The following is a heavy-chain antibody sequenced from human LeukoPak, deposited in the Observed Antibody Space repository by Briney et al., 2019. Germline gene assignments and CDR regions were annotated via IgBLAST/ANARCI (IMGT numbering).Heavy chain of an antibody. V-gene: IGHV4-4*07. J-gene: IGHJ5*02. CDR2: IYTSGST. D-gene: IGHD4-17*01. CDR3: ARALDYGDFPTANWFDP. CDR1: GGSISSYY. Sequence: PSETLSLTCTVSGGSISSYYWSWIRQPAGKGLEWIGRIYTSGSTNYNPSLKSRVTMSVDTSKNQFSLKLSSVTAADTAVYYCARALDYGDFPTANWFDPWGQGTLVTVSS.